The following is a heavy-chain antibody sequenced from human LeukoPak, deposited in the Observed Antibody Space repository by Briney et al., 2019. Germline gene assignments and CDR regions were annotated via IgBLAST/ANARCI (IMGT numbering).Heavy chain of an antibody. Sequence: ASVKVSCKASGGTFISYAISWVRQAPGQGLEWMGGITPIFGTANYAQKFQGRVTITADESTSTAYMELSSLRSEDTAVYYCAGAPHSSGWGYYYGMDVWGQGTTVTVSS. CDR2: ITPIFGTA. V-gene: IGHV1-69*13. D-gene: IGHD6-19*01. J-gene: IGHJ6*02. CDR3: AGAPHSSGWGYYYGMDV. CDR1: GGTFISYA.